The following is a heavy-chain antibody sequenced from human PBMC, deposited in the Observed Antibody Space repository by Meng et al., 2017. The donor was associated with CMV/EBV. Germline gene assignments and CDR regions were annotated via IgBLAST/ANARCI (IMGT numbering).Heavy chain of an antibody. D-gene: IGHD3-16*01. J-gene: IGHJ6*02. CDR1: GFTFSDYY. Sequence: GESLKISCAASGFTFSDYYMSWIRQAPGKGLEWVSYISSSGSTIYYADSVKGRFTISRDNAKNSLYLQMNSLRAEDTAVYYCAATPVYYYYYYGTDVWGQGTTVTVSS. CDR3: AATPVYYYYYYGTDV. CDR2: ISSSGSTI. V-gene: IGHV3-11*04.